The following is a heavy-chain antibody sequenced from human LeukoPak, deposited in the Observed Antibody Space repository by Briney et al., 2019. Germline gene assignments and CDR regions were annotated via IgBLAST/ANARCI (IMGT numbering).Heavy chain of an antibody. CDR1: GGSISSSSYY. V-gene: IGHV4-39*07. J-gene: IGHJ4*02. D-gene: IGHD6-13*01. Sequence: KPSETLSLTCTVSGGSISSSSYYWGWIRQPPGKGLEWIGSIYYSGSTYYNPSLKSRVTISVDTSKNQFSLKLSSVTAADTAVYYCVTTIYSSSWYYFDYWGQGTLVTVSS. CDR3: VTTIYSSSWYYFDY. CDR2: IYYSGST.